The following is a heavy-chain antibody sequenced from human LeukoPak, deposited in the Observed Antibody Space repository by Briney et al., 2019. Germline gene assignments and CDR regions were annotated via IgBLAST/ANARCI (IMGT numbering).Heavy chain of an antibody. CDR2: TSSDLNVK. V-gene: IGHV3-30*03. CDR1: GFMFSSNW. CDR3: AREGYYGSGSPPSLYFDY. J-gene: IGHJ4*02. D-gene: IGHD3-10*01. Sequence: GGSLRLSCAASGFMFSSNWMSWVRLAPGKGLEWVAVTSSDLNVKLYADSVKGRFTISRDNSRSTLYLQMNSLRPEDTAIYYCAREGYYGSGSPPSLYFDYWGQGTLVTVSS.